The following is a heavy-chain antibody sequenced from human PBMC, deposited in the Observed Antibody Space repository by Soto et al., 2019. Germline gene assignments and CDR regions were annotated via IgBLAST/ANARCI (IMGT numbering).Heavy chain of an antibody. CDR2: TIPMFATA. Sequence: QVQLVQSGAEVKKPGSSVKVSCKASGGTFSNYIFSWVRQAPGQGLEWMGGTIPMFATAQYAQKLQGRVTITADHATSTVAVDLTGRRSGGSVGYYCAGALFRPHFLVCIDSWGKGTLVTVSS. CDR1: GGTFSNYI. V-gene: IGHV1-69*01. J-gene: IGHJ4*02. CDR3: AGALFRPHFLVCIDS.